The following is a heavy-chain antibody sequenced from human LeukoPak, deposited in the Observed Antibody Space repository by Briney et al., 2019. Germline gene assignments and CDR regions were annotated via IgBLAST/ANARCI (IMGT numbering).Heavy chain of an antibody. V-gene: IGHV3-23*01. Sequence: GGSLRLSCAASGFTFSSYAMSWSAQAPGKGLNGFSAISGSGGSTYYADSVKGRFTISRDNSKNTLYLQMNSLRAEDTAVYYCAKGGEYSSSWYGFYYWGQGTLVTVSS. CDR3: AKGGEYSSSWYGFYY. CDR2: ISGSGGST. CDR1: GFTFSSYA. D-gene: IGHD6-13*01. J-gene: IGHJ4*02.